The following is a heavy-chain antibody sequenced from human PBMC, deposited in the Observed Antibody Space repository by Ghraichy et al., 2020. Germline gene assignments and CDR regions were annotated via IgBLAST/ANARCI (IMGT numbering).Heavy chain of an antibody. Sequence: GGSLRLSCAASGFTLSTYWMSWVRQAPGKGLEWVANINRDGSEKYFVDSVKGRFTISRDNAKNSLYLQMNSLRAEDTAVYYCARVFGTFYDTNGYYFGYWGQGTLVTVSS. J-gene: IGHJ4*02. CDR2: INRDGSEK. D-gene: IGHD3-22*01. V-gene: IGHV3-7*01. CDR1: GFTLSTYW. CDR3: ARVFGTFYDTNGYYFGY.